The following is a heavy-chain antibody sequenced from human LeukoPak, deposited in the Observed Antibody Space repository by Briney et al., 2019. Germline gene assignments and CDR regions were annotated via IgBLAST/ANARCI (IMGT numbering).Heavy chain of an antibody. D-gene: IGHD2-2*01. J-gene: IGHJ4*02. Sequence: GGSLRLSCAASGFTFSSYGMSWVRQAPGKGLEWVAVISYDGSNKYYADSVKGRFTISRDNAKNSLYLQMNSLRAEDTAVYYCASVGRYQHTDYWGQGTLVTVSS. CDR1: GFTFSSYG. V-gene: IGHV3-30*03. CDR2: ISYDGSNK. CDR3: ASVGRYQHTDY.